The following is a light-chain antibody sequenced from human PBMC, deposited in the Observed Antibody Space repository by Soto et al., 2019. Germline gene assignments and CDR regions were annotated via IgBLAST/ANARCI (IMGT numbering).Light chain of an antibody. CDR2: AAS. J-gene: IGKJ1*01. CDR1: QSIGNY. V-gene: IGKV1-39*01. Sequence: DIQMTQSPSSLSASIGDRVTITCRASQSIGNYLDWFQQKPGKAPKLLVYAASSLQSGVPSRFTGSGSGTDFSLTISSLQPEDFATSFCQQSHTSPRTFGPGTRVEI. CDR3: QQSHTSPRT.